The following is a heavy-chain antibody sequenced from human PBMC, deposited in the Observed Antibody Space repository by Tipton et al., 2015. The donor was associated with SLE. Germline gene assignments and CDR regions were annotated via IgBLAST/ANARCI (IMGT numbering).Heavy chain of an antibody. CDR2: IWYDGSSK. CDR1: GFTFSSYG. J-gene: IGHJ6*02. V-gene: IGHV3-30*18. CDR3: AKDRSSTCPLCYFGMDV. D-gene: IGHD2-2*01. Sequence: SLRLSCAASGFTFSSYGMHWVRQAPGKGLEWVAVIWYDGSSKDYVDSVKGRFTIFRDNSKNTLYLQMKSLRAEDTAVYYCAKDRSSTCPLCYFGMDVWGLGTTGTASS.